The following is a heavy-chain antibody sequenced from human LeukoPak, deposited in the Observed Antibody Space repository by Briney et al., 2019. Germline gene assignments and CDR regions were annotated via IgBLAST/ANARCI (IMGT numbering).Heavy chain of an antibody. CDR2: INHSGST. J-gene: IGHJ6*03. Sequence: PSETLSLTCAVYGGSFSGYYWSWIRQPPGKGLEWIGEINHSGSTNYNPSLKSRVTLSVDTSKNQFSLKLSSVTAADTAVYYCARVTNFYYYYMDVWGKGTTVTVSS. CDR3: ARVTNFYYYYMDV. CDR1: GGSFSGYY. D-gene: IGHD5-24*01. V-gene: IGHV4-34*01.